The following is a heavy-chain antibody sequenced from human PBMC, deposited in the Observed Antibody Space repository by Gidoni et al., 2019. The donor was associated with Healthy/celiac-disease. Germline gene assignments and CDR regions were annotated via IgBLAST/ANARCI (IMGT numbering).Heavy chain of an antibody. V-gene: IGHV3-21*01. CDR2: ISSISSYI. CDR3: ARGPLTGTTWVWLGDYFDY. CDR1: GFTFSSYS. J-gene: IGHJ4*02. Sequence: EVQLVESGGGLVKPGGSLRLSCAASGFTFSSYSMTWVRQAPGKGLEWVSSISSISSYIYYADSVKGRFTISRDNAKTSLYLQMNSLRAEDTAVYYCARGPLTGTTWVWLGDYFDYWGQGTLVTVSS. D-gene: IGHD1-7*01.